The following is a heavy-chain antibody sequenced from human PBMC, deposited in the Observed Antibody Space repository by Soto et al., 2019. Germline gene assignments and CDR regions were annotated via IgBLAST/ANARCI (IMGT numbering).Heavy chain of an antibody. CDR1: GYTFTSYR. CDR2: ISASNGNT. CDR3: ARARMYSSRWEPPEYYYYGMDV. J-gene: IGHJ6*02. V-gene: IGHV1-18*01. D-gene: IGHD6-13*01. Sequence: QVQLVQSGAEVKKPGASVKVSCKASGYTFTSYRISWVRQAPGQGLEWMGWISASNGNTNYAQKPQGRVTMTTYASTSTAYMEQRSLRYDDTAVYYWARARMYSSRWEPPEYYYYGMDVWGQGTTVTVSS.